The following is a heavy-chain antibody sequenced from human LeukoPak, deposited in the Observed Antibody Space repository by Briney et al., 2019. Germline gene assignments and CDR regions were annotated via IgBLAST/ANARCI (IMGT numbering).Heavy chain of an antibody. V-gene: IGHV1-18*01. CDR2: ISAYNGNT. Sequence: GGSVKVSCKASGYTFTSYGISWVRQAPGQGLEWMGWISAYNGNTKYAQRLQGRVTMTTGTSTTTAYVELRSLRSDDTAVYYCARDLLQYFDWLTMAGYWGQGTLVSVSS. CDR1: GYTFTSYG. D-gene: IGHD3-9*01. J-gene: IGHJ4*02. CDR3: ARDLLQYFDWLTMAGY.